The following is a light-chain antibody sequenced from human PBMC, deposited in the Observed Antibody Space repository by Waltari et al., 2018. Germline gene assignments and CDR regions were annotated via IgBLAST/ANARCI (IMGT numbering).Light chain of an antibody. CDR1: QRVRSNL. CDR2: DTS. CDR3: LLYCGDAHWV. Sequence: TLSVSPGERVTLSCRASQRVRSNLAWYQQKPGQVPRTLIYDTSKKHSWTPARFSGSILGGKAALTVSGAQPEDEADYYCLLYCGDAHWVFGGGTKLTVL. V-gene: IGLV7-46*01. J-gene: IGLJ3*02.